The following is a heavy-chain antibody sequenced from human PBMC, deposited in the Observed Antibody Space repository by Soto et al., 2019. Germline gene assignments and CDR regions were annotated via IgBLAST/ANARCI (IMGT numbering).Heavy chain of an antibody. CDR3: ARFYYDGSRYHSALDH. CDR1: GGSLITYY. V-gene: IGHV4-59*01. D-gene: IGHD3-22*01. CDR2: IFYSGGT. J-gene: IGHJ4*02. Sequence: QVQLQESGPGLVRPSETLSLTCTVSGGSLITYYWSGIRQPPGKGLEWIGYIFYSGGTNYNPSLNSRVTISADTSKNQFSLKLSSVTAADTAVYYCARFYYDGSRYHSALDHWGQGILVTVSS.